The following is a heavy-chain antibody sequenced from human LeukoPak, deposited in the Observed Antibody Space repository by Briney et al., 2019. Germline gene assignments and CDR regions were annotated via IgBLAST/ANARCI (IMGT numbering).Heavy chain of an antibody. J-gene: IGHJ6*03. CDR2: IYYSGST. Sequence: SETLSLTCTVSGGSVSSYYWSWIRQPPGKGLEWIGYIYYSGSTNYNPSLKSRVTISADTSKNQFSLKLSSVTAADTAVYYCARVGIAVAGIMNYYYYYMDVWGKGTTVTVSS. D-gene: IGHD6-19*01. CDR1: GGSVSSYY. CDR3: ARVGIAVAGIMNYYYYYMDV. V-gene: IGHV4-59*02.